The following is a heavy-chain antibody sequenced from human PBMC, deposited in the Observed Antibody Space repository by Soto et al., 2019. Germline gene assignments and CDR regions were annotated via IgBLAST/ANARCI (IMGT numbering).Heavy chain of an antibody. CDR1: GGTFSSYA. J-gene: IGHJ6*02. D-gene: IGHD4-17*01. CDR3: ASTTVVTPGPYYYYGMDV. Sequence: QVQLVQSGAEVKKPGSSVKVSCKASGGTFSSYAISWVRQAPGQGLEWMGGIIPIFGTANYAQKFQGRVTITADESTSTAYMELSSLRSEDTAVYYCASTTVVTPGPYYYYGMDVWGQGTTVTVSS. V-gene: IGHV1-69*12. CDR2: IIPIFGTA.